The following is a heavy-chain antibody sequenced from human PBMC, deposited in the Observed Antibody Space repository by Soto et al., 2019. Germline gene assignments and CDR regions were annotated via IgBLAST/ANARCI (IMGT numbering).Heavy chain of an antibody. CDR1: GFTFSSYE. V-gene: IGHV3-48*03. Sequence: EVQLVESGGGLVQPGGSLRLSCAASGFTFSSYEMNWVRQAPGKGLEWVSYISSSGSTIYYADAVKGRFTISRDNAKNTLYLQMNSRRAEDTAVYYCARTPYYYDRIGSVDAFDIWGQGTMVTVSS. CDR3: ARTPYYYDRIGSVDAFDI. J-gene: IGHJ3*02. CDR2: ISSSGSTI. D-gene: IGHD3-22*01.